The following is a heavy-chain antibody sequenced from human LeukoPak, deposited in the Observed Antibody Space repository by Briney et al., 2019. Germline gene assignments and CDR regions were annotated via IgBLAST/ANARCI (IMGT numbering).Heavy chain of an antibody. D-gene: IGHD2-15*01. CDR1: GFTFSSYG. CDR2: ISYDGSNK. CDR3: AKDDVVVVVAAPLGY. Sequence: PGGSLRLSCAASGFTFSSYGMHWVRQAPGKGLEWVAVISYDGSNKYYADSVKGRFTISRDNSKNTLYLQMNSLRAEDTAVYYCAKDDVVVVVAAPLGYWGQGTLVTVSS. V-gene: IGHV3-30*18. J-gene: IGHJ4*02.